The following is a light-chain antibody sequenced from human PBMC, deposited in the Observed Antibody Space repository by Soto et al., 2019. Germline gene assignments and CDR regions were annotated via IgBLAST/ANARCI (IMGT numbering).Light chain of an antibody. V-gene: IGLV2-14*03. CDR1: NTDVGHDEF. CDR2: DVS. CDR3: GSYTSDKTWV. Sequence: QAVVTQPASVSGSPGQSITITCNGSNTDVGHDEFVSWYQQHPGKAPKLIIYDVSRRPSGVSDRFSGSKSGNTASLTISGLQAEDEADYYCGSYTSDKTWVFGGGTKVTVL. J-gene: IGLJ3*02.